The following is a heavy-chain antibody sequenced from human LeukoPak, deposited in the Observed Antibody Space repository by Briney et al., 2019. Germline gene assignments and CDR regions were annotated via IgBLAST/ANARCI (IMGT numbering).Heavy chain of an antibody. CDR3: GRGLRYSGSYVVEY. CDR1: GGSVTNDNYF. V-gene: IGHV4-30-4*01. Sequence: SETLSLTCTVSGGSVTNDNYFWSWTRQPPGEGLEWIAYIYYTAGSYYNPSLRSRVTMSIDTSRNQFSLKLSSVSAADTAVYHCGRGLRYSGSYVVEYWGQGTLVTVSS. D-gene: IGHD1-26*01. CDR2: IYYTAGS. J-gene: IGHJ4*02.